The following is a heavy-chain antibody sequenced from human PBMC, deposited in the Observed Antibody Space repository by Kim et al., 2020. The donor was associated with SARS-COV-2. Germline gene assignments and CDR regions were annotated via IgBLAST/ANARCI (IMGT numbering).Heavy chain of an antibody. V-gene: IGHV4-30-4*01. CDR1: GGSISSGDYY. CDR3: ARAHYSNYYYYGMDF. CDR2: ISSSGNT. Sequence: SETLSLTCTVSGGSISSGDYYWSWIRQPPGKGLEWIGYISSSGNTHYNPSLKSRVTISVDTSKNQFALKLRSVTAADTAVYYCARAHYSNYYYYGMDF. J-gene: IGHJ6*01. D-gene: IGHD4-4*01.